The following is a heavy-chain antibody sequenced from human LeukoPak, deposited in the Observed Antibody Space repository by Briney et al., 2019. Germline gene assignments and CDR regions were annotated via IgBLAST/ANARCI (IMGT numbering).Heavy chain of an antibody. J-gene: IGHJ5*02. D-gene: IGHD4-11*01. CDR2: INPSGGST. V-gene: IGHV1-46*01. Sequence: ASVKVSCKASGYTFTSYYNHWVRQAPGQGLEWMGIINPSGGSTAYAQKFQGRVTMTRDMSTRTLYMELSSLRSEDTAFYYCARVGDYSPRGWFDPWGQGTLVTVSS. CDR1: GYTFTSYY. CDR3: ARVGDYSPRGWFDP.